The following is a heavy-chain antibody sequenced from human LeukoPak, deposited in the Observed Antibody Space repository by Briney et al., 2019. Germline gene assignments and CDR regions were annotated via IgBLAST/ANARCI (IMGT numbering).Heavy chain of an antibody. D-gene: IGHD3-22*01. Sequence: GGSLRLSCAASGFTFSNFGMHWVRQAPGKGLEWVAVISYDGKNEYYTDSVKGRFTISRDNAKNTLYLQMDSLRAEDTAVYYCAKYYYDSSGSRNSFDYWGQGTLVTVSS. CDR2: ISYDGKNE. CDR1: GFTFSNFG. V-gene: IGHV3-30*18. J-gene: IGHJ4*02. CDR3: AKYYYDSSGSRNSFDY.